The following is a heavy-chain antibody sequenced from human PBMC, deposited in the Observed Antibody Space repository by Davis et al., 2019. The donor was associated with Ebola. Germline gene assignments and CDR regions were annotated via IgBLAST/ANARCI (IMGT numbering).Heavy chain of an antibody. V-gene: IGHV3-11*06. Sequence: GESLKISCAASGFTFTDYYMTWIRQAPGRGLEWVSYISGNSLYTNYADSVKGRFTISRDNAKNSLYLQMNSLRADDTAVYFCARDPGLGFDHWGQGTLVTVSS. D-gene: IGHD6-19*01. J-gene: IGHJ4*02. CDR2: ISGNSLYT. CDR3: ARDPGLGFDH. CDR1: GFTFTDYY.